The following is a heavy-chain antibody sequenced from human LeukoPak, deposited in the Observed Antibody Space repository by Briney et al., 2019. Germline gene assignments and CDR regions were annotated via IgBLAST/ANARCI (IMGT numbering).Heavy chain of an antibody. D-gene: IGHD3-10*01. Sequence: PSETLSLTCTVSGVSISSGGYYWSWIRQHPGKGLEWIGYIYYSGSTYYNPSLKSRVTISVDTSKNQFSLKLSSVTAADTAVYYCASNGGSGSYYLDYWGQGTLVTVSS. J-gene: IGHJ4*02. V-gene: IGHV4-31*03. CDR3: ASNGGSGSYYLDY. CDR2: IYYSGST. CDR1: GVSISSGGYY.